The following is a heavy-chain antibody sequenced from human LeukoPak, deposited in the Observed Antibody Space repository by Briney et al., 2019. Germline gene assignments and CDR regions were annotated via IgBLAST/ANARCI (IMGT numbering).Heavy chain of an antibody. D-gene: IGHD3-22*01. CDR1: GGSISSSSYY. V-gene: IGHV4-39*01. CDR3: ARTRRNYYDSSGYYGYFDY. J-gene: IGHJ4*02. Sequence: SETLSLTCTVSGGSISSSSYYWGWIRQPPGKGLEWIGSIYYSGSTYYNPSLKSRVTISVATSQNPFSLKLSSVTAADTAVYYCARTRRNYYDSSGYYGYFDYWGQGTLVTVSS. CDR2: IYYSGST.